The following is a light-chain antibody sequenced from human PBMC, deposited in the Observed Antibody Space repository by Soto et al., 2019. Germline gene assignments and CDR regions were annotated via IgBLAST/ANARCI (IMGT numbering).Light chain of an antibody. J-gene: IGKJ5*01. CDR3: QQRSNWPSIT. CDR2: GAS. Sequence: EIVMTQSPATLSVSAGESATLACRASQSINRDLAWYVQKPGQAPRRVVYGASTWATGVPPRFSGSGSGTDFPLTISSLEPEDFAVYCCQQRSNWPSITFGQGTRLEIK. V-gene: IGKV3-11*01. CDR1: QSINRD.